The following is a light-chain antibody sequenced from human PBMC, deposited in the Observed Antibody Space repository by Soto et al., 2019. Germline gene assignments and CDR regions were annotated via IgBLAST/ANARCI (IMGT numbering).Light chain of an antibody. CDR3: SSYPSSRTV. CDR1: SSDVGGYNY. V-gene: IGLV2-14*01. J-gene: IGLJ3*02. CDR2: EVS. Sequence: QSALTQPASVSGSPGQSITISCSGTSSDVGGYNYVSWYQQHPGKAPILMIYEVSNRPAGVSHRFSGSKSGNTAYLTVSGLQAEDEADYYCSSYPSSRTVFGGGTEVTVL.